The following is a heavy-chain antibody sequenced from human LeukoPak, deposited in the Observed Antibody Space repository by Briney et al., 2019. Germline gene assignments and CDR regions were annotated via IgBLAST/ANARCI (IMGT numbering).Heavy chain of an antibody. Sequence: GGSLRLSCAASGFTFSNYNMNWVRQTPGKGLEWVSSITRGSIYTFYADSVKGRFTISRDNAKNSLSLQMNSLRAEDTAVYYCARGGSTMVRGVITDIYYYYYYMDVWGKGTTVTVSS. V-gene: IGHV3-21*01. CDR1: GFTFSNYN. D-gene: IGHD3-10*01. J-gene: IGHJ6*03. CDR3: ARGGSTMVRGVITDIYYYYYYMDV. CDR2: ITRGSIYT.